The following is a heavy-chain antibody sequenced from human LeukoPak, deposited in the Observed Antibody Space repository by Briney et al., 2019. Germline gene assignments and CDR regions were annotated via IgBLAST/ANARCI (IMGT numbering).Heavy chain of an antibody. CDR2: ISGSGGST. D-gene: IGHD6-19*01. Sequence: GGSLRLSCAASGFTVSSNYMSWVRQAPGKGLEWVSAISGSGGSTYYADSVKGRFTISRDNSKNTLYLQMNSLRAEDTAVYYCAKDSLRSNSLQWLAQLLYDAFDIWGQGTMVTVSS. CDR1: GFTVSSNY. V-gene: IGHV3-23*01. J-gene: IGHJ3*02. CDR3: AKDSLRSNSLQWLAQLLYDAFDI.